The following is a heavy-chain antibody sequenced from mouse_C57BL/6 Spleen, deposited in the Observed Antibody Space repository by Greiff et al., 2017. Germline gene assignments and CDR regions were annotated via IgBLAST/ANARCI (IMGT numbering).Heavy chain of an antibody. D-gene: IGHD1-1*01. CDR3: ARRYGSSPYAMDY. V-gene: IGHV5-17*01. CDR2: ISSGSSTI. CDR1: GFTFSDYG. Sequence: DVKLVESGGGLVKPGGSLKLSCAASGFTFSDYGMDWVRQAPEQGLEWVAYISSGSSTIYYADTVKGRFTISRDNAKNTLFLQMTSLRSEDTAMYYCARRYGSSPYAMDYWGQGTSVTVSS. J-gene: IGHJ4*01.